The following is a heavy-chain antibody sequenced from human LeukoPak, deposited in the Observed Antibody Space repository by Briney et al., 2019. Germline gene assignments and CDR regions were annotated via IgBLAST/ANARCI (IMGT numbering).Heavy chain of an antibody. CDR2: ISSSSTYT. CDR1: GFTFSSYN. V-gene: IGHV3-21*01. D-gene: IGHD3-10*01. Sequence: GGSLRLSCAASGFTFSSYNMNWVRQAPGKGLEWVSSISSSSTYTYYADPVKGRFTISRDNAKNSLYLQMNSLRAEDTAVYYCARAISMVRGVDYWGQGTLVTVSS. CDR3: ARAISMVRGVDY. J-gene: IGHJ4*02.